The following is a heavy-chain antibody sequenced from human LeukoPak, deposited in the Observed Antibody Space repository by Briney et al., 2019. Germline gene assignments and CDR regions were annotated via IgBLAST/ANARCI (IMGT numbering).Heavy chain of an antibody. V-gene: IGHV4-59*05. Sequence: GSLRLSCAASGFTFSSYSMNWVRLPPGKGLEWIGGIQYTGRTFSNPSLKSRVSISVDTSKKQFSLDLRSATAADMAVYYCAKRRHNFDSYAVWGQGTRVTVSS. CDR1: GFTFSSYSMN. CDR3: AKRRHNFDSYAV. CDR2: IQYTGRT. D-gene: IGHD1-1*01. J-gene: IGHJ3*01.